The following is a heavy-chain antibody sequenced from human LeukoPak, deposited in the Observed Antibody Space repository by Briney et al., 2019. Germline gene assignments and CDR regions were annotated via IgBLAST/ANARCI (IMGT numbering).Heavy chain of an antibody. D-gene: IGHD5-12*01. J-gene: IGHJ5*02. Sequence: ASVKVSCKASGYSFTSYGIGWVRQAPGQGLEWVGWISGYNGNTNYAQKVQGRVTMTTDTSTSTAYMELRGLRYDDTAVYYCAREVATSAYDYYDPWGQGSLVTVSS. V-gene: IGHV1-18*01. CDR1: GYSFTSYG. CDR3: AREVATSAYDYYDP. CDR2: ISGYNGNT.